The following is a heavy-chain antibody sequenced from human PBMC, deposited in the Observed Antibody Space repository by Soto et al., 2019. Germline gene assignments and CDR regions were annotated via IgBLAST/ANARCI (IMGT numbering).Heavy chain of an antibody. Sequence: QAGGSLRLSCAASGFTFSSYGMHWVRQAPGKGLEWVAVIWYDGSNKYYADSVKGRFTISRDNSKNTLYLQMNSLRAEDTAVYYCARLIGYCSSTSCYGWFDPWGQGTLVTVSS. D-gene: IGHD2-2*01. CDR1: GFTFSSYG. CDR3: ARLIGYCSSTSCYGWFDP. V-gene: IGHV3-33*01. J-gene: IGHJ5*02. CDR2: IWYDGSNK.